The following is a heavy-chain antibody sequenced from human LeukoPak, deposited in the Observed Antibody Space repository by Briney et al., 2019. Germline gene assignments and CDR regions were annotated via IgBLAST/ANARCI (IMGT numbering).Heavy chain of an antibody. CDR1: GFTFSSYW. V-gene: IGHV3-74*01. CDR2: INSDGSST. CDR3: ARAMIVVGHMGGFDY. D-gene: IGHD3-22*01. Sequence: GGSLRLSCAASGFTFSSYWMPWVRQAPGKGLVWVSRINSDGSSTSYADSVKGRFTISRDNAKNTLYLQMNSLRAEDTAVYYCARAMIVVGHMGGFDYWGQGTLVTVSS. J-gene: IGHJ4*02.